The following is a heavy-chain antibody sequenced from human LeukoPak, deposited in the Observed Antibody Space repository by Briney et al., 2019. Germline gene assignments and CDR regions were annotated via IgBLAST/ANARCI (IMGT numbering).Heavy chain of an antibody. CDR3: ITDPGDYENF. CDR2: IKSKSDGETR. V-gene: IGHV3-15*01. J-gene: IGHJ4*02. D-gene: IGHD4-17*01. CDR1: GFSFSNAW. Sequence: GGSLRLSCAASGFSFSNAWMSWVRQAPGKGLEWVGRIKSKSDGETRDYAAPVSGRFAISRDDSKNTLFLLMNSLKTDDTAVYFCITDPGDYENFWGQGTLVTVSS.